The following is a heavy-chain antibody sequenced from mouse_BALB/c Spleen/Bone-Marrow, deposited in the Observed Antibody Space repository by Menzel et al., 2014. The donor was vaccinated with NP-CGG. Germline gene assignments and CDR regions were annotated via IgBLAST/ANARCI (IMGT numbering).Heavy chain of an antibody. CDR3: ARGGANVDY. CDR2: IDISDSYT. V-gene: IGHV1-69*01. CDR1: GHTFTDHW. J-gene: IGHJ2*01. Sequence: QVQLQQPGAELVMPGASVKMSCKASGHTFTDHWMHWVKQRPGQGLEWVGAIDISDSYTTYNQKFKGKATLNVDESSSAACMQLSRWTSEDSAVYYCARGGANVDYWGQGTTLAVSS.